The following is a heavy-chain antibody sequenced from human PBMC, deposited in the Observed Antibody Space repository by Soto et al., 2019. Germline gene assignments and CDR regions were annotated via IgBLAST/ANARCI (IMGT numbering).Heavy chain of an antibody. Sequence: PGGSLRLSCAASGFTFSSYGMHWVRQAPGKGLEWVAVIWYDGSNKYYADSVKGRFTISRDNSKNTLYLQMNSLRAEDTAVYYCARSRCSGGSCYFLSPGMDVWGQGTTVTVS. V-gene: IGHV3-33*01. CDR3: ARSRCSGGSCYFLSPGMDV. J-gene: IGHJ6*02. D-gene: IGHD2-15*01. CDR2: IWYDGSNK. CDR1: GFTFSSYG.